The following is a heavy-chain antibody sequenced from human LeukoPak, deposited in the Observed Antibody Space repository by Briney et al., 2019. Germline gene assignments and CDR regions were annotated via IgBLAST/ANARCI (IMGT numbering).Heavy chain of an antibody. D-gene: IGHD4-23*01. J-gene: IGHJ4*02. CDR2: IYYSGST. Sequence: SETLSLTCSVSGGSISSGDYYWSWIRQPPGKGLEWIGYIYYSGSTYYNPSLKSRVTISVDTSKNQFSLSLNSVTAADTAIYYCARADYGGPFDYWGQGTLVTVSS. V-gene: IGHV4-30-4*01. CDR3: ARADYGGPFDY. CDR1: GGSISSGDYY.